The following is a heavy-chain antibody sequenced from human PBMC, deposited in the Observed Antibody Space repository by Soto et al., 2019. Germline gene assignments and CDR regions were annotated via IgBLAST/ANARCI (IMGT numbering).Heavy chain of an antibody. CDR2: IYYSGST. CDR1: GGSISSYY. CDR3: ARAISSSWVDY. Sequence: PSETLSLTCTVSGGSISSYYWSWIRQPPGKGLEWIGYIYYSGSTNYNPSLKSRVTISVDTSKNQFSLKLSPVTAADTAVYYCARAISSSWVDYWGQGTLVTVSS. V-gene: IGHV4-59*01. D-gene: IGHD6-13*01. J-gene: IGHJ4*02.